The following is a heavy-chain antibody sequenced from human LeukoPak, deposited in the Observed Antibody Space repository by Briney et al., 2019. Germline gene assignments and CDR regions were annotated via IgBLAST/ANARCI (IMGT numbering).Heavy chain of an antibody. Sequence: TSETQSLTCTVSGGSISSYYWSWIRQPPGKGLEWIGYIYYSGSTNYNPSLKSRVTISVDTSKNQFSLKLSSVTAADTAVYYCARDEYNWFDPWGQGTLVTVSS. CDR3: ARDEYNWFDP. J-gene: IGHJ5*02. V-gene: IGHV4-59*01. CDR2: IYYSGST. CDR1: GGSISSYY.